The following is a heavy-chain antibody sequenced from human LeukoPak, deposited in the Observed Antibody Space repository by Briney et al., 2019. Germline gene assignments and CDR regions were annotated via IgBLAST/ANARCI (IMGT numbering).Heavy chain of an antibody. Sequence: ASVKVSCKASGGTFISYAISWVRQAPGEVLEWRGGIIPIFGTANYAQKFQGRVTITADESTSTAYMELSSLRSEDTAVYYCARDTGDWNYDYWGQGTLVTVSS. V-gene: IGHV1-69*01. J-gene: IGHJ4*02. CDR3: ARDTGDWNYDY. CDR1: GGTFISYA. D-gene: IGHD1-7*01. CDR2: IIPIFGTA.